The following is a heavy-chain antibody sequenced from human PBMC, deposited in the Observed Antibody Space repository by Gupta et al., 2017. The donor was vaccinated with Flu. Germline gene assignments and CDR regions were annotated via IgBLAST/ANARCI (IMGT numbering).Heavy chain of an antibody. J-gene: IGHJ4*02. CDR2: ISSSGSTR. CDR1: GFTFSSYE. CDR3: ARAMTSGGY. V-gene: IGHV3-48*03. D-gene: IGHD3-10*01. Sequence: EVQLVESGGGLVQPGGSLRLSCAAFGFTFSSYEMNWGRQAPGKGLEWVSYISSSGSTRYDADSVKGRFTISRDNAKNSLYLKMNSRRAEDTAVYDCARAMTSGGYWGQGNLVTVSS.